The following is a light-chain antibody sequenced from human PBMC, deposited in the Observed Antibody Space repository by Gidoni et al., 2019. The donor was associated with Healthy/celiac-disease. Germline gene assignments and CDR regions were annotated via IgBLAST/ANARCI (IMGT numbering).Light chain of an antibody. CDR2: AAS. CDR1: QGISSY. Sequence: AIRMTQSPSSFSASTGERVTITCRASQGISSYLAWYQQKPGKAPTLLIYAASTLQSGVPARFSGSGSGTDFTLTISCLQSEDFATYYCQQYYSYPLTFGGGTKVEIK. CDR3: QQYYSYPLT. V-gene: IGKV1-8*01. J-gene: IGKJ4*01.